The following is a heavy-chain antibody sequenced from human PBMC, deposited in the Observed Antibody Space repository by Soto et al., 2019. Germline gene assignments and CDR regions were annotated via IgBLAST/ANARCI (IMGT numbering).Heavy chain of an antibody. Sequence: PGGSLRLSCAASGFTFSSYWMSWVRQAPGKGLEWVANIKQDGSEKYYVDSVKGRFTISRDNAKNSLYLQMNSLGAEDTAVYYCARDHRIQLWSTYYYYGMDGWGQGTTVTFSS. V-gene: IGHV3-7*05. CDR2: IKQDGSEK. CDR1: GFTFSSYW. D-gene: IGHD5-18*01. CDR3: ARDHRIQLWSTYYYYGMDG. J-gene: IGHJ6*02.